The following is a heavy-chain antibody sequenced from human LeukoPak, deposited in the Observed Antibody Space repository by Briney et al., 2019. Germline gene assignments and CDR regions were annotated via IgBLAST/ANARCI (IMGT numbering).Heavy chain of an antibody. CDR1: GFTFDDYA. D-gene: IGHD3-10*01. CDR3: AKDRYYGSGSYGRGFDY. J-gene: IGHJ4*02. CDR2: ISWNSGSI. Sequence: SLRLSCAASGFTFDDYAMHWVRQAPGKGLEWVSGISWNSGSIGYADSVKGRFTISRDNAKNSLYLQMNSLRAEDTALYYCAKDRYYGSGSYGRGFDYWGQGTLVTVSS. V-gene: IGHV3-9*01.